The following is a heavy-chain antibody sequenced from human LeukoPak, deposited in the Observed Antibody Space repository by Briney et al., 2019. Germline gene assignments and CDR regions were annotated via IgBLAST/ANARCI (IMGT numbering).Heavy chain of an antibody. CDR2: INPNSGGT. J-gene: IGHJ4*02. CDR1: GYTFTRYY. V-gene: IGHV1-2*02. D-gene: IGHD6-13*01. CDR3: ARGLSSSWYGRKTGTDY. Sequence: ASVKVSCKASGYTFTRYYMHWVRQAPGQGLEWMGWINPNSGGTNYAQKFQGRVTMTRDTSISTAYMELSRLRSDDTAVYYCARGLSSSWYGRKTGTDYWGQGTLVTVSS.